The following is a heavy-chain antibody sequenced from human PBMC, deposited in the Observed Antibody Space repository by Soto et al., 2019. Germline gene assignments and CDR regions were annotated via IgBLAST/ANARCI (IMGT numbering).Heavy chain of an antibody. J-gene: IGHJ4*02. CDR2: MNPNSGNT. CDR3: ARVDETYGDYPIDY. Sequence: QVQLVQSGAEVKKPGASVKVSCKASGYTFTSYDINWVRQATGQELEWMGWMNPNSGNTGYAQKFQGRVTMTRNTSISTAYMELSSLRSEDTAVYYCARVDETYGDYPIDYWGQGTLVTVSS. D-gene: IGHD4-17*01. V-gene: IGHV1-8*01. CDR1: GYTFTSYD.